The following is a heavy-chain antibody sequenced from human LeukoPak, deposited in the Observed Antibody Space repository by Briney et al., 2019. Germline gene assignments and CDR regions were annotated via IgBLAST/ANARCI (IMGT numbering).Heavy chain of an antibody. J-gene: IGHJ6*02. D-gene: IGHD1-26*01. Sequence: ASVKVSFKASGGTFSSYAISWVRQAPGQGLEWMGGIIPIFGTANYAQKFQGRVTITADESTSTAYMELSSLRSEDAAVYYCARDPGHGATVDYYYGMDVWGQGTTVTVSS. CDR3: ARDPGHGATVDYYYGMDV. V-gene: IGHV1-69*01. CDR1: GGTFSSYA. CDR2: IIPIFGTA.